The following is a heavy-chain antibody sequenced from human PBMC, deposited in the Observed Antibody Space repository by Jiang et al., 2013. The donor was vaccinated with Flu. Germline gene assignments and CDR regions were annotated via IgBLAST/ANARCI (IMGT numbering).Heavy chain of an antibody. CDR3: TTSPAALYYYGMDV. D-gene: IGHD2-2*01. Sequence: AASGFTFSNAWMSWVRQAPGKGLEWVGRIKSKTDGGTTDYAAPVKGRFTISRDDSKNTLYLQMNSLKTEDTAVYYCTTSPAALYYYGMDVWGQGTTVTVSS. J-gene: IGHJ6*02. CDR1: GFTFSNAW. CDR2: IKSKTDGGTT. V-gene: IGHV3-15*01.